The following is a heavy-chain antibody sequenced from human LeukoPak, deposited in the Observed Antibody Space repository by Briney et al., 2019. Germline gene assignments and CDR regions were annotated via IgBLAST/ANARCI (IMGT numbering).Heavy chain of an antibody. Sequence: AGGSLRLSCAASGFTFSSYWMTWVRQAPGKGLEWVANIKQDGSKKYYVDSVRGRFTISRDNAKNSLFLQMNSLRAEDTAVYYCARDLNYYFDYWGQGTLVTVSS. CDR2: IKQDGSKK. J-gene: IGHJ4*02. V-gene: IGHV3-7*01. CDR1: GFTFSSYW. CDR3: ARDLNYYFDY.